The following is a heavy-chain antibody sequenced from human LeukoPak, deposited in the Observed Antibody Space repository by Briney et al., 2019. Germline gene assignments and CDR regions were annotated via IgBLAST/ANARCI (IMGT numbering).Heavy chain of an antibody. J-gene: IGHJ4*02. CDR2: IYPGDSDT. CDR3: ARLKARNYYDSSGPPDY. Sequence: GESLKISCKGSGYSFTSYWIGWVRQMPGKGLEWMGIIYPGDSDTRYSTSFQGQVTISADKSISTAYLQWSSLKASDTAMYYCARLKARNYYDSSGPPDYWGQGTLVTVSS. D-gene: IGHD3-22*01. CDR1: GYSFTSYW. V-gene: IGHV5-51*01.